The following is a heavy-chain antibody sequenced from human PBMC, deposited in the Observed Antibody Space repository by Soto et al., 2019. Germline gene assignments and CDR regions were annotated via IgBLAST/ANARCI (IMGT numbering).Heavy chain of an antibody. J-gene: IGHJ6*02. V-gene: IGHV4-31*03. CDR2: IYYSGST. CDR3: ARSGQSGPFLEWFPAYYYYYGMDV. Sequence: PSETLSLTCTVSGGSISSGGYYWSWIRQHPGKGLEWIGYIYYSGSTYYNPSLKSRVTISVDTSKNQFSLKLSSVTAADTAVYYCARSGQSGPFLEWFPAYYYYYGMDVWGQGATVTVSS. CDR1: GGSISSGGYY. D-gene: IGHD3-3*01.